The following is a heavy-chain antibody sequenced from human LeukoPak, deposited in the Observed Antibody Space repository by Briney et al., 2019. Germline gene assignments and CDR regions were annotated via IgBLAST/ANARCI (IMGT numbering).Heavy chain of an antibody. J-gene: IGHJ5*02. CDR2: TTGSTAAT. CDR3: AKARVTSCSGAFCYPFDP. V-gene: IGHV3-23*01. CDR1: GFTFSGYS. D-gene: IGHD2-15*01. Sequence: PGGSLRLSCAASGFTFSGYSMNWVRQTPGKGLEWVSTTTGSTAATHHADSVKGRFTVSRDNSLNTLYLQMNSLRAEDTAVYYCAKARVTSCSGAFCYPFDPWGQGTLVTVSS.